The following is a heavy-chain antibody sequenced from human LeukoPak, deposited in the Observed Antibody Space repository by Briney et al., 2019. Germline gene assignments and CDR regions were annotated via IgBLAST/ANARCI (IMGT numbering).Heavy chain of an antibody. V-gene: IGHV4-39*01. J-gene: IGHJ4*02. CDR3: ARNGGGGYIDY. CDR2: IYYSGST. CDR1: GGSISSSSYY. Sequence: PSETLSLTCTVSGGSISSSSYYWGWIRQPPGKGLEWIGNIYYSGSTHYNPSLKSRVTIFVDTSKNQFSPKLSSVTAADTAVYFCARNGGGGYIDYWGQGTLVTVSS. D-gene: IGHD3-22*01.